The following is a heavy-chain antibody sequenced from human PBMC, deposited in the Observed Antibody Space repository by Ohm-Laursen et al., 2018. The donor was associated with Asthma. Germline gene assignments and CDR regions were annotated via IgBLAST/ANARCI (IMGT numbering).Heavy chain of an antibody. CDR2: ISSSSSTI. CDR1: GFTFSSYS. J-gene: IGHJ6*02. Sequence: SLRLSCSAPGFTFSSYSMNWVRQAPGKGLEWVSYISSSSSTIYYADSVKGRFTISRDNSKTTLHLQMNSLRAEDTAVYYCARGEVPVYYYGLDDWGQGTTVTVSS. D-gene: IGHD4-11*01. V-gene: IGHV3-48*01. CDR3: ARGEVPVYYYGLDD.